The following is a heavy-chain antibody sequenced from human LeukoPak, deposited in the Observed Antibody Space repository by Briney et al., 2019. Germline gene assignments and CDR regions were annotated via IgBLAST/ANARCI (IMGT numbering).Heavy chain of an antibody. CDR1: GFTVSSNY. Sequence: PGRSLRLSCAASGFTVSSNYMSWVRQAPGKGLEWVSVIYSGGSTYYADSVKGRFTISRDNSKNTLYLQMNSLRADDTAVYYCARDPDNNNSVWGQEPLVTVSS. D-gene: IGHD2/OR15-2a*01. CDR2: IYSGGST. J-gene: IGHJ4*02. CDR3: ARDPDNNNSV. V-gene: IGHV3-53*01.